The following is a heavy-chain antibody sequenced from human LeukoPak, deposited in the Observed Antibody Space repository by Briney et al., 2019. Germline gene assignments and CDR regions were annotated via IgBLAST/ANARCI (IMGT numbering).Heavy chain of an antibody. Sequence: SETLSLTCSVSGGSISSYYWSWIRQPAGKGLEWLGRIYTSGSTNYNPSLKGRVTMSVDTSKNQFSLRLSSVTAVDTAVYYCARVSGATITTYYGMDVWGQGTTVTVS. J-gene: IGHJ6*02. D-gene: IGHD5-12*01. V-gene: IGHV4-4*07. CDR2: IYTSGST. CDR1: GGSISSYY. CDR3: ARVSGATITTYYGMDV.